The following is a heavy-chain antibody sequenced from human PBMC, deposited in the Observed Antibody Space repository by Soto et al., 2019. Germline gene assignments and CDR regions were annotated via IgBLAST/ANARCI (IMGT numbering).Heavy chain of an antibody. D-gene: IGHD3-22*01. CDR3: TRENYYDSSGEPWFDP. Sequence: PSETLSLTWNVAGDSLGSLHCCWVWIRHPPGKGLEWIGYIYYNGSTNYNPSLKSRLSISVDTSKNQFSLKLRSVTAADTAVYYCTRENYYDSSGEPWFDPWGQGTLVTVSS. CDR2: IYYNGST. J-gene: IGHJ5*02. CDR1: GDSLGSLHCC. V-gene: IGHV4-61*01.